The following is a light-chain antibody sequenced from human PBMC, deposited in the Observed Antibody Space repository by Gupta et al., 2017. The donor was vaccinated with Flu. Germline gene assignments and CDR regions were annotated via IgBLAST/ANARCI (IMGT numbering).Light chain of an antibody. CDR3: HHTNKHHPSVT. CDR1: QSVSSY. CDR2: AAS. V-gene: IGKV1-39*01. Sequence: SRSASVGDRITLSCRASQSVSSYLDWYEEKPRKAPELLIYAASSLQGGVESSYSGSGIGTDFXLTINSXQPEHFAAYYCHHTNKHHPSVTSGXGTKVEI. J-gene: IGKJ4*01.